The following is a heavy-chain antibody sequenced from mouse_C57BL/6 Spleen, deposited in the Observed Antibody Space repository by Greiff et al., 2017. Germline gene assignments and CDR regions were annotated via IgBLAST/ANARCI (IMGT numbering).Heavy chain of an antibody. CDR1: GFTFSDYG. D-gene: IGHD4-1*01. CDR3: ARANWDNFDV. CDR2: ISSGSSTI. V-gene: IGHV5-17*01. J-gene: IGHJ1*03. Sequence: EVMLVESGGGLVKPGGSLKLSCAASGFTFSDYGMHWVRQAPEKGLEWVAYISSGSSTIYYADTVKGRFTISRDNAKNTLFLQMTSLRSEDTAMYYCARANWDNFDVWGTGTTVTVSS.